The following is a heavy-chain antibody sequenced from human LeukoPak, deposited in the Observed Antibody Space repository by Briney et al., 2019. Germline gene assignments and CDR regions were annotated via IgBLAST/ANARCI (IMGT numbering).Heavy chain of an antibody. CDR3: ARVHRDYGSSPSDY. V-gene: IGHV1-18*01. J-gene: IGHJ4*02. D-gene: IGHD3-10*01. Sequence: ASVNVSCQTSGYNFTDYGISWVRQAPGQGLEWMGWVSAYNGNTNQAQEFQGRLTMTTDTSTSIAYMDLRSLRSDDTAIYYCARVHRDYGSSPSDYWGQGTLVTVSS. CDR1: GYNFTDYG. CDR2: VSAYNGNT.